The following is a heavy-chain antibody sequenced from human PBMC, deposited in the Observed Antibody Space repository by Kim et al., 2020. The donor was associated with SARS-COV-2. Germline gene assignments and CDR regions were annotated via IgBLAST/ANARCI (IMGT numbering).Heavy chain of an antibody. V-gene: IGHV3-48*02. J-gene: IGHJ4*02. CDR3: ARGAPTMVRGVIIGGY. Sequence: GGSLRLSCAASGFTFSSYSMNWVRQAPGKGLEWVSYISSSSSTIYYADSVKGRFTISRDNAKNSLYLQMNSLRDEDTAVYYCARGAPTMVRGVIIGGYWGQGTLVTVSS. CDR2: ISSSSSTI. CDR1: GFTFSSYS. D-gene: IGHD3-10*01.